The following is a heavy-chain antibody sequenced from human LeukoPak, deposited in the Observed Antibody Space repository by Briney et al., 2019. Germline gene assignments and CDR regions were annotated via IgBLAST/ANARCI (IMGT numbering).Heavy chain of an antibody. D-gene: IGHD3-3*01. Sequence: GGSLRLSCAASGFTFSSYWMSWVRQAPGKGLEWVANIKQDGSEKYYVDSVKGRFTISRDNAKNSLYLQMNSLRAEDTAVYYCARRERAGFLEWLREYYFDYWGQGTLVTVSS. J-gene: IGHJ4*02. CDR2: IKQDGSEK. CDR3: ARRERAGFLEWLREYYFDY. CDR1: GFTFSSYW. V-gene: IGHV3-7*01.